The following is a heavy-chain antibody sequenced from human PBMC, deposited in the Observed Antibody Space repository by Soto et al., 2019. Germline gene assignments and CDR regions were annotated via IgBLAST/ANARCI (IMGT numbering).Heavy chain of an antibody. D-gene: IGHD6-19*01. CDR1: CGSLGTRKYY. V-gene: IGHV4-39*01. J-gene: IGHJ4*02. CDR2: LYYSGST. CDR3: ARHYSSGWDYFDY. Sequence: PSETLSLTCNVSCGSLGTRKYYWAWIRQPPGKGLEWIGSLYYSGSTYYNPSLKSRVTISVDTSKNQFSLKVTSVTAADTAVYYCARHYSSGWDYFDYWGQGTLVTVSS.